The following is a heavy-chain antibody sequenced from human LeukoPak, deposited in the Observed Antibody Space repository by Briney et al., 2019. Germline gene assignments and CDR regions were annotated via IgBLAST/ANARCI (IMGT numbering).Heavy chain of an antibody. CDR2: ISAYNGNT. D-gene: IGHD3-22*01. J-gene: IGHJ4*02. V-gene: IGHV1-18*01. CDR3: ARVMAYDSSGYRYYFDY. Sequence: GASVKVSCKASGYTSTSYGISWVRQAPGQGLEWMGWISAYNGNTNYAQKLQGRVTMTTDTSMSTAYMELRSLRSDDTAVYYCARVMAYDSSGYRYYFDYWGQGTLVTVSS. CDR1: GYTSTSYG.